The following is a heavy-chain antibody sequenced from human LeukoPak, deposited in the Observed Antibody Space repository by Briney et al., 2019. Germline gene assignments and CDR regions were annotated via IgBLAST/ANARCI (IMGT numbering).Heavy chain of an antibody. CDR2: IYYSGST. D-gene: IGHD3-22*01. Sequence: SETLSLTCTVSDGSISSYYWSWIRQPPGKGLEWIGYIYYSGSTNYNPSLKSRVTISVDTSKNQFSLKLSSVTAADTAVYYCARASYYDSSGYYFDYWGQGTLVTVSS. V-gene: IGHV4-59*01. J-gene: IGHJ4*02. CDR1: DGSISSYY. CDR3: ARASYYDSSGYYFDY.